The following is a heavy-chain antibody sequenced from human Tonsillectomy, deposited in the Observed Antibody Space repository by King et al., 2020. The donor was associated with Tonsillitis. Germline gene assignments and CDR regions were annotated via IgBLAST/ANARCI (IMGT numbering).Heavy chain of an antibody. Sequence: QLVQSGAEVKKPGASVQVSCETSGYTFTTHQISWVRQASGQGLEWMGWMNPHSGNADYARQFQGRVTMTRNTSTNTAYMQLSSLRSEDTAVYYCARSTDCTGGSCYVWNYWGQGTLVTVSS. D-gene: IGHD2-15*01. J-gene: IGHJ4*02. V-gene: IGHV1-8*01. CDR3: ARSTDCTGGSCYVWNY. CDR1: GYTFTTHQ. CDR2: MNPHSGNA.